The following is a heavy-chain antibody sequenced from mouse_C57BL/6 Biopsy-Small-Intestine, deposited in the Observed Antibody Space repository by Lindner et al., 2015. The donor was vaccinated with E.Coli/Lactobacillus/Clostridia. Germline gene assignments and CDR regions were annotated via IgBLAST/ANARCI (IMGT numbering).Heavy chain of an antibody. J-gene: IGHJ4*01. D-gene: IGHD4-1*01. Sequence: VQLQESGAELVKPGASVKISCRASGYSFTGYNMNWVKQSHGKSLEWIGNIIPYYGTTSYNQKFKGKATLTVDKSSSTAYMQLNSLTSEDSAVYYCATHTTNWDYAMDYWGQGTSVTVSS. CDR3: ATHTTNWDYAMDY. V-gene: IGHV1-39*01. CDR1: GYSFTGYN. CDR2: IIPYYGTT.